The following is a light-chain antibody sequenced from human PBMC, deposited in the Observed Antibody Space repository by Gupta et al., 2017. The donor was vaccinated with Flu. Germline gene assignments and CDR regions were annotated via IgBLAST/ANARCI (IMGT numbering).Light chain of an antibody. CDR2: SSN. V-gene: IGLV7-43*01. J-gene: IGLJ3*02. Sequence: TCASSTGAVTSGHYPNWFHQKPGKSPTPLIYSSNNRYSWTPARFSGSLLGDRATLTVSGVRPEDEGDYYCLLYHSDTNLVFGKGTKLTVL. CDR1: TGAVTSGHY. CDR3: LLYHSDTNLV.